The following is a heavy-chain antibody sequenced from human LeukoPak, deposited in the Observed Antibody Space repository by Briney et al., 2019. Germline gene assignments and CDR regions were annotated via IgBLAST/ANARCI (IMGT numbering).Heavy chain of an antibody. CDR1: GYTFTGYY. D-gene: IGHD3-9*01. Sequence: ASVKVSCKASGYTFTGYYMHWVRQAPGQGLEWMGWINPNSGGTNYAQKFQGRVTMTRDTSISTAYMDLSRLTSDDTAVYYCARGKGNYDILARYYTPYYFDFWGQGTLVTVSS. CDR3: ARGKGNYDILARYYTPYYFDF. J-gene: IGHJ4*02. CDR2: INPNSGGT. V-gene: IGHV1-2*02.